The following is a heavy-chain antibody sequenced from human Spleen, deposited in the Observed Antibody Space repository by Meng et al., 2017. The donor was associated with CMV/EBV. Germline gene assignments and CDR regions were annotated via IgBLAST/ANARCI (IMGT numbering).Heavy chain of an antibody. Sequence: ASVKVSCKASGYTFTGYYMHWVRQAPGQGLEWMGWINPNSGGTNYAQKFQGRVTMTRDTSITTAYMELSRLRSDDTAVYYCARGPSNRLRFLEWSLPLDYWGQGTLVTVSS. CDR2: INPNSGGT. CDR3: ARGPSNRLRFLEWSLPLDY. D-gene: IGHD3-3*01. V-gene: IGHV1-2*02. CDR1: GYTFTGYY. J-gene: IGHJ4*02.